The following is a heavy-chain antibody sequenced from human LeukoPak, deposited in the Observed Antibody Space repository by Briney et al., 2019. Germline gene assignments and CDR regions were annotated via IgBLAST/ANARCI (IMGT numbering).Heavy chain of an antibody. Sequence: QPGGSLRLSCAASGFTVSNNYMSWVRQAPGKGLEWVSVIYSGGTTYYADSVKGRFTISRDNSNNTLYLLMNSLRAADPDVYYLPSEGYCSGGNSYGYSDYWGEGNLVTVSS. CDR2: IYSGGTT. D-gene: IGHD2-15*01. CDR3: PSEGYCSGGNSYGYSDY. CDR1: GFTVSNNY. V-gene: IGHV3-66*01. J-gene: IGHJ4*02.